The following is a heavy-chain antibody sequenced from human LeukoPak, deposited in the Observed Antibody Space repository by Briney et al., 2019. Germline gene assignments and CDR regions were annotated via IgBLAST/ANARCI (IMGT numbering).Heavy chain of an antibody. J-gene: IGHJ5*02. CDR2: IIPIFGTA. V-gene: IGHV1-69*05. CDR3: ARDSVQDYGGNSGGFDP. CDR1: GGTFSSYA. Sequence: GASVKVSCKASGGTFSSYAISWVRQAPGQGLEWMGRIIPIFGTANYAQKFQGRVTITTDESTSTAYMELSSLRSEDTAVYYCARDSVQDYGGNSGGFDPWGQGTLVTVSS. D-gene: IGHD4-23*01.